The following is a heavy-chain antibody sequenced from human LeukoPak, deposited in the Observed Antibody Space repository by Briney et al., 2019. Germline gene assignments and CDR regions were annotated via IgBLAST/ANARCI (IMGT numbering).Heavy chain of an antibody. CDR3: ARVWFGEFPYYYYYMDV. J-gene: IGHJ6*03. V-gene: IGHV4-59*12. Sequence: PSETLSLTCTVSGGSISSYYWSWIRQPPGKGLEWIGYIYYSGSTNYNPSLKSRVTISVDTSKNQFSLKLSSVTAADTAVYYCARVWFGEFPYYYYYMDVWGKGTTVTISS. D-gene: IGHD3-10*01. CDR2: IYYSGST. CDR1: GGSISSYY.